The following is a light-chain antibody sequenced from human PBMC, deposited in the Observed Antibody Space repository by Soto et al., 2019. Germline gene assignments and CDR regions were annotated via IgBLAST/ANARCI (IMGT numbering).Light chain of an antibody. Sequence: EIVLTQSPATLSLSPGEIATLSCRASQSVSSYLAWYQQKPGQGPRLLIYGASSRATGTPDRFSGGGSGTDFTLTINRLEPEDFALYYCQQYGSSPPTFGQGTKVDIK. J-gene: IGKJ1*01. CDR2: GAS. CDR1: QSVSSY. CDR3: QQYGSSPPT. V-gene: IGKV3-20*01.